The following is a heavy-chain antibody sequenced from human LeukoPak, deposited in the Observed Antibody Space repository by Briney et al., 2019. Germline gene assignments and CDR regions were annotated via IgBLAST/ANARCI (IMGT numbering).Heavy chain of an antibody. CDR1: GYTFTSYD. Sequence: ASVKVSCKASGYTFTSYDINWVRQATGQGLEWMGWMNPNSGNTGCAQKFQGRVTMTRNTSISTAYMELSSLRSEDTAVYYCARGKTITMVQGVIFYWGQGTLVTVSS. CDR2: MNPNSGNT. V-gene: IGHV1-8*01. D-gene: IGHD3-10*01. J-gene: IGHJ4*02. CDR3: ARGKTITMVQGVIFY.